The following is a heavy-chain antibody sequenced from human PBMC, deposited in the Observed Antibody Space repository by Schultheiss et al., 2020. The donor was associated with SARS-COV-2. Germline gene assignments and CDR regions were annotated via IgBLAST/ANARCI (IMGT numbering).Heavy chain of an antibody. Sequence: GGSLRLSCKGSGYTFTSNWIGWVRLMPGKGLEWMGIINPGDSDRRYSPSLQGQVTISADKSISTAYLQWSSLKASDSAMYYCARHGLFSTVTTLTLWGQGTLVTVSS. V-gene: IGHV5-51*01. CDR3: ARHGLFSTVTTLTL. CDR2: INPGDSDR. J-gene: IGHJ4*02. D-gene: IGHD4-17*01. CDR1: GYTFTSNW.